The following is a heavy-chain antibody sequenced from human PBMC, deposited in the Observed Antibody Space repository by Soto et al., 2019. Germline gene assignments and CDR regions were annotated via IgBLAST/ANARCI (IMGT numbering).Heavy chain of an antibody. J-gene: IGHJ4*02. Sequence: SSVKVSCKGSGGTFSSYAISWVRQAPGQELEWMGGIIPIFGTANYAQKFQGRVTITADESTSTAYMELSSLRSEDTAVYYCARASDYSGSYYFDYWGQGTLVTVSS. CDR1: GGTFSSYA. D-gene: IGHD1-26*01. CDR2: IIPIFGTA. V-gene: IGHV1-69*13. CDR3: ARASDYSGSYYFDY.